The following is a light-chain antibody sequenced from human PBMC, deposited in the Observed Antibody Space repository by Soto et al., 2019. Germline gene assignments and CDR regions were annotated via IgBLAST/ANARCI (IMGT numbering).Light chain of an antibody. CDR1: QSVSSF. CDR3: QHRSNWPLT. Sequence: EIVLTQSPATLALSPGERATLSCSASQSVSSFLAWYQQKPAQAPRLLIYDASNRAAGIPARFSGSGSGTDFTLTISCLEPEDFAVYYCQHRSNWPLTVGGGNMVEIK. V-gene: IGKV3-11*01. CDR2: DAS. J-gene: IGKJ4*01.